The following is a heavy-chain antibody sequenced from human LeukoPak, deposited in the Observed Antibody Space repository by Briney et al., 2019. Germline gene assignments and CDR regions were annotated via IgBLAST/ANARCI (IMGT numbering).Heavy chain of an antibody. CDR1: GYTFTGYY. V-gene: IGHV1-2*02. CDR2: INPNSGGT. D-gene: IGHD6-6*01. J-gene: IGHJ6*03. Sequence: APVKVSCKASGYTFTGYYMHWVRQAPGQGLEWMGWINPNSGGTNYAQKFQGRVTMTRDTSISTAYMELSRLRSDDTAVYYCARAGIAARPRDYYYYYYMDVWGKGTTVTVSS. CDR3: ARAGIAARPRDYYYYYYMDV.